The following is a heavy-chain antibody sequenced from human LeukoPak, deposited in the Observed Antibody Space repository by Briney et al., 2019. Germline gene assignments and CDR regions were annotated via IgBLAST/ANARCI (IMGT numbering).Heavy chain of an antibody. Sequence: GRSLRLSCAASGFTFSSYAMHWVRQAPGKGLEWVAVISYDGSNKYYADSVKGRFTISRDNSKNTLYLQMNSLRAEDTAVYYCARGIAVAGTVLWYYWGQGTLVTVSS. CDR2: ISYDGSNK. J-gene: IGHJ4*02. V-gene: IGHV3-30*14. CDR3: ARGIAVAGTVLWYY. CDR1: GFTFSSYA. D-gene: IGHD6-19*01.